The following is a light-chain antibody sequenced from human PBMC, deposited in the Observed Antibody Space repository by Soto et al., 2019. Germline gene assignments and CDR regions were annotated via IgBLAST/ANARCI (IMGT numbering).Light chain of an antibody. CDR2: EVS. CDR1: RDDVGGYNY. Sequence: QLVLTQPASVSGSPGQSITISCTGTRDDVGGYNYVSWYQQYPGKAPKLMIYEVSYRPSGVSNRFSGSRSGHTASLSISGLQAHDEADYYCSAYTNIGTLVFGGGTKLTVL. V-gene: IGLV2-14*01. CDR3: SAYTNIGTLV. J-gene: IGLJ3*02.